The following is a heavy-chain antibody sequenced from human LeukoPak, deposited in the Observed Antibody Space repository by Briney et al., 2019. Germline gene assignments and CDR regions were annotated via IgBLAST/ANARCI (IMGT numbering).Heavy chain of an antibody. Sequence: GGSLRLSCAAYGFTFSSYAMSWVRQAPGKGLEWVSFIYSDGNTYYGDSVKGRFTLSRDSSRNTLYLQMNSLTVDDTAVYYCAGDTHSSSWYDHWGQGTLVTVSS. V-gene: IGHV3-23*03. CDR2: IYSDGNT. J-gene: IGHJ5*02. D-gene: IGHD6-19*01. CDR3: AGDTHSSSWYDH. CDR1: GFTFSSYA.